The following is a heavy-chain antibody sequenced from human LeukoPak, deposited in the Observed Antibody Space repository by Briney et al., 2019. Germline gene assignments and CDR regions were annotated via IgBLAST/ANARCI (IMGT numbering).Heavy chain of an antibody. CDR3: AREGGFYRPLDY. Sequence: PSETLSLTCGVSGGSVINTNWWTWVRQPPGKGLEWIGEVHLDGRTNYNPSLESRLTMSVDVSENQVSLKLASVTAADTAVYYCAREGGFYRPLDYSGQGTLVTVSS. J-gene: IGHJ4*02. CDR2: VHLDGRT. CDR1: GGSVINTNW. D-gene: IGHD3-3*01. V-gene: IGHV4-4*02.